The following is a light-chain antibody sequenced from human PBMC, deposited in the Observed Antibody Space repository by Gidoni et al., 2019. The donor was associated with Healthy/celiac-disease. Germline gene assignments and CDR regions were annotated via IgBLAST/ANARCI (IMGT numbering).Light chain of an antibody. V-gene: IGLV2-11*01. J-gene: IGLJ1*01. CDR2: EVR. Sequence: QSALAPPRPVSGSTGQSGTISCTGTSSDVGGYNYVSWYQQHPGKAHQLMIYEVRKRPSGVPERFSGSKSGNTASLTISGLQAEDEADYYCCSYAGSYTPVFGTGTKVTVL. CDR1: SSDVGGYNY. CDR3: CSYAGSYTPV.